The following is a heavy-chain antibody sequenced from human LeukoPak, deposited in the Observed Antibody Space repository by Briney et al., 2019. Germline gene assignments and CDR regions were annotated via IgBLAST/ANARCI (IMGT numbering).Heavy chain of an antibody. CDR3: AKDQKFSSSSDY. CDR2: IRYDGSNK. J-gene: IGHJ4*02. V-gene: IGHV3-30*02. D-gene: IGHD6-6*01. CDR1: GFTLSSYG. Sequence: GGSLRLSCAASGFTLSSYGMHWVRQAPGKGLEWVAFIRYDGSNKYYADSVKGRFTISRDNSKDTLYLQMNSLRAEDTAVYYCAKDQKFSSSSDYWGQGTLVTVSS.